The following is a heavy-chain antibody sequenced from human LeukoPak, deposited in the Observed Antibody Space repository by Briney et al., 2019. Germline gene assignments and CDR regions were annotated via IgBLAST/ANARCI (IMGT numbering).Heavy chain of an antibody. Sequence: SETLSLTCTVSGGSISSYYWSWIRQPPGKGLEWIGYIYYSGSTYYNTSLKSRVIISIDTSKNQFSLKLNSVTAADTAVYYCARGRGYSYNWFDPWGQGTLVTVSS. D-gene: IGHD5-18*01. J-gene: IGHJ5*02. CDR2: IYYSGST. CDR1: GGSISSYY. CDR3: ARGRGYSYNWFDP. V-gene: IGHV4-30-4*01.